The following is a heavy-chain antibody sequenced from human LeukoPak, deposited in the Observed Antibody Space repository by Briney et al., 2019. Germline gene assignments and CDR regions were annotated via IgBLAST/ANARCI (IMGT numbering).Heavy chain of an antibody. J-gene: IGHJ4*02. CDR3: ARGRIRDYSYGWGTIDY. D-gene: IGHD5-18*01. Sequence: ASVKVSCKASGGTFSSYAISWVRQAPGQGLEWMGGIIPIFGTANYAQKFQGRVTITADESTSTAYMELSSLRSEDTAVYYCARGRIRDYSYGWGTIDYWGQGTLVTVSS. CDR1: GGTFSSYA. CDR2: IIPIFGTA. V-gene: IGHV1-69*13.